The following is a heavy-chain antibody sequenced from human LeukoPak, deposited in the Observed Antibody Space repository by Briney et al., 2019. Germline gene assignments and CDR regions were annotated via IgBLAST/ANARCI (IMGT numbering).Heavy chain of an antibody. D-gene: IGHD2-15*01. V-gene: IGHV3-23*01. Sequence: GGSLRLSCAASGFTFSSYTMGWVRQAPGKGLEWVSDINPSGGATYYADSVKGRFTISRDNSKNTLYLQMNSLRAEDTAVYYCARDPRYCSGGSCCSNAFDIWGQGTMVTVSS. J-gene: IGHJ3*02. CDR2: INPSGGAT. CDR3: ARDPRYCSGGSCCSNAFDI. CDR1: GFTFSSYT.